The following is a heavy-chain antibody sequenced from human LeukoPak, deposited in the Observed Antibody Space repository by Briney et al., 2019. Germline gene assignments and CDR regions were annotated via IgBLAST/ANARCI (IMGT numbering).Heavy chain of an antibody. CDR1: GFTFSSYV. D-gene: IGHD4-17*01. CDR2: IWYDGSNK. J-gene: IGHJ4*02. V-gene: IGHV3-33*06. Sequence: PGRSLTLSCAASGFTFSSYVMHWVRQAPGKGLEWVAVIWYDGSNKYYADSVKGRSTISRDNSKNTLYLQMNSLRAEDTAVYYCAKSSHLGVTVTADYWGQGTLVTVSS. CDR3: AKSSHLGVTVTADY.